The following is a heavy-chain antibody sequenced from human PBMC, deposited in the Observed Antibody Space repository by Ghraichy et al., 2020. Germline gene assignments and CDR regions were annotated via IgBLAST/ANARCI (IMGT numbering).Heavy chain of an antibody. V-gene: IGHV1-46*01. J-gene: IGHJ2*01. CDR2: VNPVTGRT. D-gene: IGHD3-10*01. CDR3: ARGEFWYFDL. Sequence: ASVKVSCKASGYTFTSYDMHWMRQAPGQGLEWMGRVNPVTGRTSYAQKFQGRVTMTRETSTSTAYMVLSSLRPDDSAVYYCARGEFWYFDLWGRGTLVTASS. CDR1: GYTFTSYD.